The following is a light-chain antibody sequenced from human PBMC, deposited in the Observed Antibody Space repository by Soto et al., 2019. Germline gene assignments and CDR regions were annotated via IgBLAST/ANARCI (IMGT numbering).Light chain of an antibody. CDR1: QIVSSRF. Sequence: EIVLTQSPGTLSLSPGERATLSCRASQIVSSRFLAWYQQKPGQAPRLLIYGASSRAAGIPDRFSGSGSGIDFTLTISRLEPEDFAVYYCQQFSGSPFTLGPGTKVDIK. J-gene: IGKJ3*01. CDR3: QQFSGSPFT. V-gene: IGKV3-20*01. CDR2: GAS.